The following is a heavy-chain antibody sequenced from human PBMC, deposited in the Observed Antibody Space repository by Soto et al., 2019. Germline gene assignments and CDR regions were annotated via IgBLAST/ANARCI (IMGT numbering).Heavy chain of an antibody. V-gene: IGHV3-23*01. J-gene: IGHJ4*02. CDR3: VKGGWLDY. Sequence: PGGSLRLSFAASGFAFSTFPMGWVRQAPGKRLQWVSTIKLSDDTTYYADSVKGRFIISRDNSKNTLYLQMNSLRVEDTAVYHCVKGGWLDYWGQGTMVTVSS. CDR1: GFAFSTFP. D-gene: IGHD5-12*01. CDR2: IKLSDDTT.